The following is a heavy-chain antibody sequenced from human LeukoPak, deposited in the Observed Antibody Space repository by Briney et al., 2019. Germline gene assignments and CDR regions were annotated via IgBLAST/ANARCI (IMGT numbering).Heavy chain of an antibody. J-gene: IGHJ4*02. D-gene: IGHD2-8*01. CDR2: INQDGSER. Sequence: PGGSLRLSCAASGFMFSSYWVTWVRQAPGKGLEWAANINQDGSERYHVDSVKGRFTISRDNAKNSLYLQMNSLRAEDTAVYYCARVYCTNGVCHLDYWGQGTLVTVSS. CDR3: ARVYCTNGVCHLDY. CDR1: GFMFSSYW. V-gene: IGHV3-7*01.